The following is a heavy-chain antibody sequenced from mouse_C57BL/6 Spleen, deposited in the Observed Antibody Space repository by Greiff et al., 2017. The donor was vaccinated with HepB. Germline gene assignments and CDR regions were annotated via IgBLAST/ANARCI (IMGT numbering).Heavy chain of an antibody. Sequence: QVQLKQPGAELVMPGASVKLSCKASGYTFTSYWMHWVKQRPGQGLEWIGEIDPSDSYTNYNQKFKGKSTLTVDKSSSTAYMQLSSLTSEDSAVYYCARSSSGYVSLDYWGQGTTLTVSS. CDR3: ARSSSGYVSLDY. CDR1: GYTFTSYW. J-gene: IGHJ2*01. V-gene: IGHV1-69*01. D-gene: IGHD3-2*02. CDR2: IDPSDSYT.